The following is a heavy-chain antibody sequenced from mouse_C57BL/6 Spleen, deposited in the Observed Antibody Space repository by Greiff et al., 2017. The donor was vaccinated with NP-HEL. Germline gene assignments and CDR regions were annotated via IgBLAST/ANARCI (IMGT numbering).Heavy chain of an antibody. J-gene: IGHJ1*03. D-gene: IGHD1-1*01. Sequence: QVHVKQPGAELVKPGASVKLSCKASGFTFTSYWMQWVKQRPGQGLEWIGEIDPSDSYTKYNQKFKGKATFTVDTSYSTAYMQLSSLTSEAAAVYYCARSLLLRRYFDVWGTGTTVTVSS. CDR3: ARSLLLRRYFDV. CDR1: GFTFTSYW. V-gene: IGHV1-50*01. CDR2: IDPSDSYT.